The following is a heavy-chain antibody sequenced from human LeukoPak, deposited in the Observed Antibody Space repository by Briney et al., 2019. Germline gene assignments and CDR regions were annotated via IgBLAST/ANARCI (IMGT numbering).Heavy chain of an antibody. Sequence: GGSLRLSCAASGFTFSSYWMSWVRQAPGKGLEWVANIKQDGSEKYYVDSVKGRFTISRDNAKNSLYLQMNSLRAEDTAVYYCARVETIFGVVTHVDYWGQGTLVTVSS. CDR3: ARVETIFGVVTHVDY. CDR1: GFTFSSYW. J-gene: IGHJ4*02. D-gene: IGHD3-3*01. V-gene: IGHV3-7*01. CDR2: IKQDGSEK.